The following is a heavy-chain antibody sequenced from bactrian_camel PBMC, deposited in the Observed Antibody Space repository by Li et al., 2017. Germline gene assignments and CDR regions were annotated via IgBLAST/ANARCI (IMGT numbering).Heavy chain of an antibody. J-gene: IGHJ4*01. CDR3: AATSQPFRLLDRLPPRSEYQY. Sequence: VQLVESGGGSVQPGGSLELSCAISGYTYMSYCMGWFRQAPGKEREWLADTNCDDKTMYADTVKGRFTISQDNAKSTLYLQMNNLSPEDSAMYFCAATSQPFRLLDRLPPRSEYQYWGQGTQVTVS. CDR1: GYTYMSYC. CDR2: TNCDDKT. D-gene: IGHD1*01. V-gene: IGHV3S10*01.